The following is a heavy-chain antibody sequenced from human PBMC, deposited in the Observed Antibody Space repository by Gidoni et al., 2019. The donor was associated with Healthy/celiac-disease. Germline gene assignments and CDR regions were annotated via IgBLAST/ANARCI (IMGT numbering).Heavy chain of an antibody. CDR1: GGSFSGYY. D-gene: IGHD2-2*01. CDR3: ARGEGYCSSTSCQKNAFDI. V-gene: IGHV4-34*01. J-gene: IGHJ3*02. CDR2: INHSGST. Sequence: QVQLQQWGAGLLKPPETLSLTCAVYGGSFSGYYWSWIRQPPGKGLEWIGEINHSGSTNYNPSLKSRVTISVDTSKNQFSLKLSSVTAADTAVYYCARGEGYCSSTSCQKNAFDIWGQGTMVTVSS.